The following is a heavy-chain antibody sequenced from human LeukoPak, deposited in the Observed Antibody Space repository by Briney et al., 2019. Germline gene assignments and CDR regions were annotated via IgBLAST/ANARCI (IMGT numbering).Heavy chain of an antibody. J-gene: IGHJ3*02. CDR3: ARTQGYCSGGSCSDAFDI. V-gene: IGHV3-30*04. Sequence: GGSLRLSCAPSGFTFRNYAMHWVRQAPGKGLEWVAVISYAGSNEHYADSVKGRFTISRDNAKNSLYLQMNSLRAEDTAVYYCARTQGYCSGGSCSDAFDIWGQGTMVTVSS. CDR2: ISYAGSNE. D-gene: IGHD2-15*01. CDR1: GFTFRNYA.